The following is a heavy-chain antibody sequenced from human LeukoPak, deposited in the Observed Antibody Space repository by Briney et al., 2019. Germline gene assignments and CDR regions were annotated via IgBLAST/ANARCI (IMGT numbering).Heavy chain of an antibody. CDR3: ARDSRRILPSD. D-gene: IGHD2-15*01. CDR1: GFTFSNYA. V-gene: IGHV3-23*01. Sequence: PGGSLRLSCAASGFTFSNYAVTWVRQAPGKGLEWVSAISGSGDSTFYADSVKGRFTISRDNSKNTLYLQMNSLRAEDTAVYYCARDSRRILPSDWGQGTLVTVSS. CDR2: ISGSGDST. J-gene: IGHJ4*02.